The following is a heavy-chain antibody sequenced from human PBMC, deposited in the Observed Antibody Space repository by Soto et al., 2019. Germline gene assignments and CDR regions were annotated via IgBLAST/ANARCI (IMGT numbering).Heavy chain of an antibody. V-gene: IGHV1-69*13. CDR3: ARERSVGYCITATCPTPFYYYAMDV. J-gene: IGHJ6*02. Sequence: SVKVSCKASGATFTNYAFSWVREAPGQGLECMGWIIPVFGTPYYAQKFQGRVTITADESTRTASMELSSLRSDDTAVYYCARERSVGYCITATCPTPFYYYAMDVRGQGTTVTVSS. CDR2: IIPVFGTP. D-gene: IGHD2-2*01. CDR1: GATFTNYA.